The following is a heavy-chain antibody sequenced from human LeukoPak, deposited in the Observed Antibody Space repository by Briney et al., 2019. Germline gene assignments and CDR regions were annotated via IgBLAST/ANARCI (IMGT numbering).Heavy chain of an antibody. J-gene: IGHJ3*02. CDR3: AKGESIAIDAFDI. V-gene: IGHV3-23*01. CDR1: GFTFSNYA. Sequence: GGSLRLSCAASGFTFSNYAMTWVRQAPGKGLEWVSTISASGRSAYYADSVKGRFTISRDNSKNTLYLQMNSLRAEDTAVYYCAKGESIAIDAFDIWGQGTMVTVSS. D-gene: IGHD6-6*01. CDR2: ISASGRSA.